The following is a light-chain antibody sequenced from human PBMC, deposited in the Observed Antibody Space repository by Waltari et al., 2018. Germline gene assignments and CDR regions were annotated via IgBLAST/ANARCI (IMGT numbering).Light chain of an antibody. V-gene: IGKV6D-21*02. CDR1: QSIGSR. J-gene: IGKJ1*01. CDR2: YAS. CDR3: HQIASLPRT. Sequence: EIVLTQSPDFQSVTPEEKVTITCWASQSIGSRPHLYPQKPNQSPKLLIKYASQSISGVPSRFSGSGSGTDFTLTINSLEAEDAAVYYCHQIASLPRTFGPGTKVEIK.